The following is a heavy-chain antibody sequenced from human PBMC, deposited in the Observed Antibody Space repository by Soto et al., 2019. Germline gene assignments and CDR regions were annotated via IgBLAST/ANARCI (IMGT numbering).Heavy chain of an antibody. CDR1: GFTFSSYW. V-gene: IGHV3-7*01. J-gene: IGHJ6*02. CDR3: ARERGLRFLEWLSPTSTYGMDV. Sequence: GGSLRLSCAASGFTFSSYWMSWVRQAPGKGLEWVANIKQDGSEKYYVDSVKGRFTISRDNAKNSLYLQMNSLRAEDKAVYYCARERGLRFLEWLSPTSTYGMDVWGQGNTVTVSS. D-gene: IGHD3-3*01. CDR2: IKQDGSEK.